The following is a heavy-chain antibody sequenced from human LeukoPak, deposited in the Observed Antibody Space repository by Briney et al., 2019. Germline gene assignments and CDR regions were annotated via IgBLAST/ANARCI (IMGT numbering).Heavy chain of an antibody. CDR1: VYTFRGYY. V-gene: IGHV1-2*02. CDR2: INTNSGDT. CDR3: ARGRGHDYGGDSENYYYMDV. D-gene: IGHD4-23*01. J-gene: IGHJ6*03. Sequence: ASVKVSCKASVYTFRGYYMHWVLQAPGQGLEWMGWINTNSGDTNHAQTFQGRVTMTRDTSITTAYLELSGLTYDDTAVYYCARGRGHDYGGDSENYYYMDVWGKGTMVTVSS.